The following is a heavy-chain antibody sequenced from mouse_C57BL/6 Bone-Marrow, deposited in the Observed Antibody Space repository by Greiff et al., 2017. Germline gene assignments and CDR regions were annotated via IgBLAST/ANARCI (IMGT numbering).Heavy chain of an antibody. V-gene: IGHV1-55*01. D-gene: IGHD1-1*01. CDR1: GYTFTSYW. CDR3: ARFSYVFDY. J-gene: IGHJ2*01. Sequence: VQLQQPGAELVKPGASVKMSCKASGYTFTSYWITWVKQRPGQGLEWIGDIYPGSGSTNYNEKFKSKATLTVDKSSSTAYMQLSSLTSEDSAVYYCARFSYVFDYWGQGTTLTVSS. CDR2: IYPGSGST.